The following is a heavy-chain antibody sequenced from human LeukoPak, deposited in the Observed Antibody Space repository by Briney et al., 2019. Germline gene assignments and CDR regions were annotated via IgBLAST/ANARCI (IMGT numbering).Heavy chain of an antibody. J-gene: IGHJ6*02. CDR3: AKGQQLPTLYGMDV. V-gene: IGHV3-30*18. D-gene: IGHD5-18*01. CDR1: GFTFSSYG. Sequence: GRSLRLSCAASGFTFSSYGMRWVRQAPGKGLEWVAFISYDGSDKYYADSVKGRFTISRDNSKNALYLQMNSLRAEDTAVYYCAKGQQLPTLYGMDVWGQGTTVTVSS. CDR2: ISYDGSDK.